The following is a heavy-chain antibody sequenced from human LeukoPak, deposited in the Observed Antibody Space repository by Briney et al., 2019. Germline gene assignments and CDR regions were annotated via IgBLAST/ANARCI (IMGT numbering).Heavy chain of an antibody. V-gene: IGHV3-53*04. CDR1: GFTVSSNY. CDR2: IYSDSNT. Sequence: PGGSLRLSCAASGFTVSSNYMSWVRQAPGKGLEWVSVIYSDSNTYYADSVTGRFSISRHNSKNTLYLQMNSLKAEDTAMYYCARTFVYNGMDVWGQGTTVTVS. J-gene: IGHJ6*02. D-gene: IGHD2/OR15-2a*01. CDR3: ARTFVYNGMDV.